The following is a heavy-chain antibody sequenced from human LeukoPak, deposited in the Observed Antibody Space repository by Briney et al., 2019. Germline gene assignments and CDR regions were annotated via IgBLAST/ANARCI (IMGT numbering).Heavy chain of an antibody. CDR1: GFTFSSYG. J-gene: IGHJ6*02. D-gene: IGHD6-19*01. Sequence: GGSLRLPCAASGFTFSSYGMHWVRQAPGKGLEWVAVISYDGSNKYYADSVKGRFTISRDNSKNTLYLQTNSLRAEDTAVYYCAKDSVSSGWDVWGQGTTVTVSS. V-gene: IGHV3-30*18. CDR3: AKDSVSSGWDV. CDR2: ISYDGSNK.